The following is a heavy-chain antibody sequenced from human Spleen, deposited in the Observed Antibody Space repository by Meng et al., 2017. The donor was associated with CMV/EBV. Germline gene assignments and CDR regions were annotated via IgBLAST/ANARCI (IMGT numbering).Heavy chain of an antibody. CDR3: ARGTGALS. CDR2: IYYSGNT. CDR1: GGSISGSSFY. D-gene: IGHD1-26*01. Sequence: SLPCTVSGGSISGSSFYWGWIRQPPGKALEWIGSIYYSGNTFYNPSLKRRATLSVDTSENQFSLQLSSVTAADTAVYFCARGTGALSWGRGTLVTVSS. J-gene: IGHJ5*02. V-gene: IGHV4-39*07.